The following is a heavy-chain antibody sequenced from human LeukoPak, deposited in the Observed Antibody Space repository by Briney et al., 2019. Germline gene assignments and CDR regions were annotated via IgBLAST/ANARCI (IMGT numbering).Heavy chain of an antibody. V-gene: IGHV3-7*03. CDR3: ARVPRRFDFWSGYSPDAFDI. CDR1: GFTFSRYW. Sequence: GGSLRLSCAASGFTFSRYWMSWVRQAPGKGLEWVANIKLDGSEKYYVDSVKGRFTISRDNAKNSLYLQMNSLRAEDTALYYCARVPRRFDFWSGYSPDAFDIWGQGTMVTVSS. CDR2: IKLDGSEK. D-gene: IGHD3-3*01. J-gene: IGHJ3*02.